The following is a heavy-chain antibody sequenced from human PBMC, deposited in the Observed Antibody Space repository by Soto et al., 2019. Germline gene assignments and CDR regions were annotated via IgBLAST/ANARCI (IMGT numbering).Heavy chain of an antibody. CDR2: INPTSGGT. CDR1: GYTFTSSY. Sequence: ASVKVSCKASGYTFTSSYIHWVRQAPGQGPEWMGIINPTSGGTSYAQNLQGRVTMTRDTSTRTVYMELNSLRSDDTAVYYCARGPGASGLDVWGKGNTVTVYS. J-gene: IGHJ6*04. V-gene: IGHV1-46*01. D-gene: IGHD2-8*02. CDR3: ARGPGASGLDV.